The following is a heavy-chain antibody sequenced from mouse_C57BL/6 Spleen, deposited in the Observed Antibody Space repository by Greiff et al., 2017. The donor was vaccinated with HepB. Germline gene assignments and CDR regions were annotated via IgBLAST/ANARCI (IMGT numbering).Heavy chain of an antibody. V-gene: IGHV8-8*01. CDR2: IWWDDDK. D-gene: IGHD1-1*01. J-gene: IGHJ1*03. CDR3: ARIRTTVVEGYWYFDV. Sequence: QVTLKVSGPGILQPSQTLSLTCSFSGFSLSTFGMGVGWIRQPSGKGLEWLAHIWWDDDKYYNPALKSRLTISKVTSKNQVFLKIANVDTADTATYYCARIRTTVVEGYWYFDVWGTGTTVTVSS. CDR1: GFSLSTFGMG.